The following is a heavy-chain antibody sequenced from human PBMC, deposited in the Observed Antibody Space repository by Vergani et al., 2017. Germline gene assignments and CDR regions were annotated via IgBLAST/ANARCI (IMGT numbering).Heavy chain of an antibody. CDR2: ISGSGGST. V-gene: IGHV3-23*01. D-gene: IGHD6-13*01. Sequence: EVQLLESGGGLVQPGGSLRLSCAASGFTFSSYAMSWVRQAPGKGLEWVSAISGSGGSTYYADSVKGRFTISRDNSKNTLYLQMNSLRAEDTAVYYCAKDLEYSSSWLAVRGGGDYFDYWGQGTLVTVSS. J-gene: IGHJ4*02. CDR3: AKDLEYSSSWLAVRGGGDYFDY. CDR1: GFTFSSYA.